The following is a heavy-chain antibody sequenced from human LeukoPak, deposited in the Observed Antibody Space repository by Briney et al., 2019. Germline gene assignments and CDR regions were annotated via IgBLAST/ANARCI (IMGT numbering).Heavy chain of an antibody. V-gene: IGHV1-46*01. D-gene: IGHD6-6*01. J-gene: IGHJ4*02. CDR2: INPSGGST. CDR3: ARDSYYSSSSLGFDY. Sequence: ASVKVSCKAAGYTFTSYYMHWVRQAPGQGLEWMGIINPSGGSTSYAQKFQGRVTMTRDMSTSTVYMELSSLRSEDTAVYYCARDSYYSSSSLGFDYWGQGTLVTVSS. CDR1: GYTFTSYY.